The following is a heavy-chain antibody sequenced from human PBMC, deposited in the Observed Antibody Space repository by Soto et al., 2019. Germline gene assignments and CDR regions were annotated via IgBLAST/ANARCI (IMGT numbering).Heavy chain of an antibody. CDR2: IYHSGST. D-gene: IGHD3-10*01. V-gene: IGHV4-59*12. J-gene: IGHJ4*02. Sequence: ASETLSLTCTVSGGSISSYYWSWIRQPPGKGLEWIGYIYHSGSTYYNPSLKSRVTISVDRSKNQFSLKLSSVTAADTAVYYCARENNVLPGGYFDYWGQGTLVTVSS. CDR1: GGSISSYY. CDR3: ARENNVLPGGYFDY.